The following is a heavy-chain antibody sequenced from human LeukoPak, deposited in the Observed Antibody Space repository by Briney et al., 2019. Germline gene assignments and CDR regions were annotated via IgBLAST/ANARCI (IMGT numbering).Heavy chain of an antibody. J-gene: IGHJ4*02. V-gene: IGHV4-59*12. CDR3: ARGLLPYYYDSSGYNVYFDY. CDR1: GGSISSYY. D-gene: IGHD3-22*01. Sequence: PSETLSLTCTVSGGSISSYYWSWIRQPPGKGLEWIGYIYYRGSTNYNPSLKSRVTISVDTSNNQFSLKLSSVTAAGTAVYYCARGLLPYYYDSSGYNVYFDYWGQGTLVTVSS. CDR2: IYYRGST.